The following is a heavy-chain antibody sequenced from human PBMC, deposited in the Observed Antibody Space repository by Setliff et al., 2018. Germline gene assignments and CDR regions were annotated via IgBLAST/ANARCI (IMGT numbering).Heavy chain of an antibody. J-gene: IGHJ6*03. V-gene: IGHV3-7*03. CDR2: IKQDGSEI. CDR3: AKLVWLTTWYYMDV. Sequence: PGGSLRLSCAASGLTFGSYWMTWVRQAPGKGLEWLANIKQDGSEIYSVDSVKGRFSISRDNAKNSLYLQMNSLRAEDTAVYYCAKLVWLTTWYYMDVWGKGTTVTVSS. CDR1: GLTFGSYW. D-gene: IGHD5-18*01.